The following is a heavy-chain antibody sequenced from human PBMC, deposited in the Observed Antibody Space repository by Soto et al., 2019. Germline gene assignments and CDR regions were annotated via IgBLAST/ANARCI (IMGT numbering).Heavy chain of an antibody. CDR3: ARDRGATVTTHLGENFDY. V-gene: IGHV1-69*01. Sequence: QVRLVQSGAEVKKPGSSVKVSCKASGGTFSSYAISWVRQAPGQGLEWMGGIIPIFGTANYAQKFQGRVTITADESTSTAYMELSSLRSEDTAVYYCARDRGATVTTHLGENFDYWGQGTLVTVSS. CDR1: GGTFSSYA. CDR2: IIPIFGTA. J-gene: IGHJ4*02. D-gene: IGHD4-17*01.